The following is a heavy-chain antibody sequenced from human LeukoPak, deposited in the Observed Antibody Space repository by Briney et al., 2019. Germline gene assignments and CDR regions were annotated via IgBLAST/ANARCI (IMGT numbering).Heavy chain of an antibody. CDR3: ATVPSTAPYYYYGMDV. Sequence: GASVKVSCKVSGYTLTELSMHWVRQAPGKGVEWMGGFDPEDGETIYAQKFQGRVTMTEDTSTDTAYMELSSLRSEDTAVYYCATVPSTAPYYYYGMDVWGQGTTLTVSS. CDR1: GYTLTELS. V-gene: IGHV1-24*01. J-gene: IGHJ6*02. CDR2: FDPEDGET.